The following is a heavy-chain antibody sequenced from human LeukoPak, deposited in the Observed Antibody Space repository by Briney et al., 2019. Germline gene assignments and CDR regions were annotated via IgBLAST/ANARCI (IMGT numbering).Heavy chain of an antibody. CDR2: IIPIFGTA. CDR3: ARGEVAVTNYFDY. D-gene: IGHD6-19*01. Sequence: ASVKVSCKASGGTFSSYAISWVRQAPGQGLEWMGGIIPIFGTANYAQKFQGRVTITTDESTSTAYMELSSLRSEDTAVYYCARGEVAVTNYFDYWGQGTLVTVSS. J-gene: IGHJ4*02. V-gene: IGHV1-69*05. CDR1: GGTFSSYA.